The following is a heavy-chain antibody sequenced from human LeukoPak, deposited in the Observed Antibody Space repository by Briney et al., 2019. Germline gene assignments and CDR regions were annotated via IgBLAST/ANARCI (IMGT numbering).Heavy chain of an antibody. CDR2: IIPIFGTA. CDR3: ARGSLTGYLDPSFDY. J-gene: IGHJ4*02. Sequence: SVKVSCKASGGTFSSYAISWVRQAPGQGLEWMGGIIPIFGTANYAQKFQGRVTITADESTSTAYMELSSLRSEDTAVYYCARGSLTGYLDPSFDYWGQGTLVTVSS. V-gene: IGHV1-69*13. CDR1: GGTFSSYA. D-gene: IGHD3-9*01.